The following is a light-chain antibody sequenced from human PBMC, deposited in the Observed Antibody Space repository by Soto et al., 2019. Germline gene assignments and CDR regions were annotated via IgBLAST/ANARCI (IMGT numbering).Light chain of an antibody. CDR2: EVT. V-gene: IGLV2-14*01. CDR3: GSYSSTTTREV. CDR1: NSDVGGYDF. Sequence: QSALAQPASVSGSPGQSITISCTGANSDVGGYDFVSWYQHHPGTPPKLIIYEVTHRPSGGSHRFSGSKSASTASLTISGLKVEDEADYFCGSYSSTTTREVFGTGTKVTVL. J-gene: IGLJ1*01.